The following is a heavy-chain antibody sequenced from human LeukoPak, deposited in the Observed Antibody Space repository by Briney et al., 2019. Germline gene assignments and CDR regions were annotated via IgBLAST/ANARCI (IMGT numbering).Heavy chain of an antibody. Sequence: GGSLRLSCAASGFTFSSYEMNWVRQAPGMGLEWVSYISSSGSTIYYADSVKGRFTTSRDNAKNSLYLQMNSLRAEDTAVYYCARSGTPLITIFGVVPPPTFDIWGQGTMVTVSS. J-gene: IGHJ3*02. CDR1: GFTFSSYE. CDR3: ARSGTPLITIFGVVPPPTFDI. CDR2: ISSSGSTI. V-gene: IGHV3-48*03. D-gene: IGHD3-3*01.